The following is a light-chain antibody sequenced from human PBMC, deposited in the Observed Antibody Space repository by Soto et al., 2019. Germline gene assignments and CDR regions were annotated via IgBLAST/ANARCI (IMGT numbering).Light chain of an antibody. CDR1: QSVDSSF. Sequence: EIVLTQSPGSLSLSPGERATLSCRASQSVDSSFFAWYQKKPGQAPRLLIYGASNRATGTPARFSGSGSATYFPLTISRLELEDFALYYCQQYVSSVTFGQGTKVEIK. CDR2: GAS. J-gene: IGKJ1*01. V-gene: IGKV3-20*01. CDR3: QQYVSSVT.